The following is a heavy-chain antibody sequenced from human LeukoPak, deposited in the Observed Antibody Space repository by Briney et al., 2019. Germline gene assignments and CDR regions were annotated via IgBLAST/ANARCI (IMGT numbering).Heavy chain of an antibody. V-gene: IGHV3-23*01. CDR3: AKDLDYYGSGSPDY. CDR2: ISGSGGST. D-gene: IGHD3-10*01. Sequence: GGSLRLSCAASGFTFSSYAMSWVRQAPGKGLQWVSAISGSGGSTYYADSVKGRFTNARDNSKNTLYLQMNSLRAEDTAVYYCAKDLDYYGSGSPDYWGQGTLVTVSS. J-gene: IGHJ4*02. CDR1: GFTFSSYA.